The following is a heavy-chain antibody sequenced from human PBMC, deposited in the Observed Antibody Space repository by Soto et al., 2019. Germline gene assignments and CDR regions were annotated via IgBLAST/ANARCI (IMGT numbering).Heavy chain of an antibody. J-gene: IGHJ6*03. V-gene: IGHV4-39*01. CDR2: IYYSGST. D-gene: IGHD2-2*01. CDR1: GGSISSSSYY. Sequence: SETLSLTCTVSGGSISSSSYYWGWIRQPPGKGLEWIGSIYYSGSTYYNPSLKSRVTISVDTSKNQFSLKLSSVTAADTAVYYCARGTCSSTSCSYYYYYYMDVWGKGTTVTVSS. CDR3: ARGTCSSTSCSYYYYYYMDV.